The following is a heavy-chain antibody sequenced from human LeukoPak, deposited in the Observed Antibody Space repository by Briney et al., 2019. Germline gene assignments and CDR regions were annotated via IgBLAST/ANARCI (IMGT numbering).Heavy chain of an antibody. Sequence: PSETLSLTCAVYGGSFSGYYWTWTRQPPGKGLEWIGEINHSGSTNYNPSLKSRVTISVDTSKNQFSLKLSSVTAADTAVYYCARETSRSNDAFDIWGQGKMVTVSS. D-gene: IGHD2-2*01. CDR3: ARETSRSNDAFDI. J-gene: IGHJ3*02. V-gene: IGHV4-34*01. CDR1: GGSFSGYY. CDR2: INHSGST.